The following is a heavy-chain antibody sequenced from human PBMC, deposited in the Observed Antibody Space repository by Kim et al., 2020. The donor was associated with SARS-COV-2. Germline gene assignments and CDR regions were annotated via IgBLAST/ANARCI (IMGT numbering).Heavy chain of an antibody. Sequence: SETLSLTCTVSGGSISSSSYYWGWIRQPPGKGLEWIGSIYYSGSTYYNPSLKSRVTISVDTSKNQFSLKLSSVTAADTAVYYCARQAREFPVGVNWFDPGGQGTLVTVSS. V-gene: IGHV4-39*01. D-gene: IGHD3-16*01. CDR1: GGSISSSSYY. CDR2: IYYSGST. J-gene: IGHJ5*02. CDR3: ARQAREFPVGVNWFDP.